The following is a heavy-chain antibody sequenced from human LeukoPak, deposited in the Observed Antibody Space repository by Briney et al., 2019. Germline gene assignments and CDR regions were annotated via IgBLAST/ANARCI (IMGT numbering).Heavy chain of an antibody. J-gene: IGHJ4*02. CDR1: GGSISSGGYY. CDR3: AREEAAMGFDY. V-gene: IGHV4-31*03. CDR2: IYYSGST. Sequence: PSETLSLTCTVSGGSISSGGYYWSWTRQHPGKGLEWIGYIYYSGSTYYNPSLKSRVTISVDTSKNQFSLKLSSVTAADTAVYYCAREEAAMGFDYWGQGTLVTVSS. D-gene: IGHD5-18*01.